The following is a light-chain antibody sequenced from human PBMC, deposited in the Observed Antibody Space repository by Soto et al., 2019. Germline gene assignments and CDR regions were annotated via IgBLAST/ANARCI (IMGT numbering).Light chain of an antibody. V-gene: IGKV3-20*01. CDR1: QSVSSY. CDR3: QQYGSSPVIT. Sequence: EIVLTQSPATLSLSPGERATLSCRSSQSVSSYLAWYQQKPGQAPRLLIYDASNRATGISDRFSGSGSGTDFTLTISRLEPEDFAVYYCQQYGSSPVITFGQGTRLEIK. CDR2: DAS. J-gene: IGKJ5*01.